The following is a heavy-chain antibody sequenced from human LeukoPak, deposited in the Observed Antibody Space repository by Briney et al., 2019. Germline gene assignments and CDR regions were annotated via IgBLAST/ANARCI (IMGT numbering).Heavy chain of an antibody. CDR2: ISGSGGST. CDR1: GFTFSSYA. CDR3: AKDVMGCSGGSCYSGHDY. D-gene: IGHD2-15*01. V-gene: IGHV3-23*01. J-gene: IGHJ4*02. Sequence: GGSLRLSCAASGFTFSSYAMSWVRQAPGKGPEWVSGISGSGGSTYYEDSVKGRFTISRDKSKNTLYLQMNSLRADDTALYYCAKDVMGCSGGSCYSGHDYWGQGTLVTVSS.